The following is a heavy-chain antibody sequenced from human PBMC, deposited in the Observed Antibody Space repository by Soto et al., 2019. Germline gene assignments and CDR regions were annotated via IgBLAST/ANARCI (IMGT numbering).Heavy chain of an antibody. CDR2: IKSKTDGGTT. CDR3: TTDLLVGEPTTDYYDSTVGAFDI. V-gene: IGHV3-15*07. J-gene: IGHJ3*02. CDR1: GFTFSNAW. D-gene: IGHD3-22*01. Sequence: GGSLRLSCAASGFTFSNAWMNWVRQAPGKGLEWVGRIKSKTDGGTTDYAAPVKGRFTISRDDSKNTLYLQMNSLKTEDTAVYYCTTDLLVGEPTTDYYDSTVGAFDIWGQGTMVTVSS.